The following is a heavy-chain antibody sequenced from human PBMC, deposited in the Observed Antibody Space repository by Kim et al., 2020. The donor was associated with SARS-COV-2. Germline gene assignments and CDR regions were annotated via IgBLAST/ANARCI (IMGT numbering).Heavy chain of an antibody. CDR1: GFTFSRYW. CDR2: IKGDGTMT. J-gene: IGHJ5*02. CDR3: ARAYCDGDCYWFDP. V-gene: IGHV3-74*01. D-gene: IGHD2-21*02. Sequence: GGSLRLSCAASGFTFSRYWMHWVRQSPGKGLLWVSRIKGDGTMTNYADSVKGRFTTSRDNAKNTLYLQMNSLRAEDTAVYYCARAYCDGDCYWFDPWGHGTLVTVSS.